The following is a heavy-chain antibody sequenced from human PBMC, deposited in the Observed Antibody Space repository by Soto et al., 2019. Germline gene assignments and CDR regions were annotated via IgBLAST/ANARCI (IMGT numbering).Heavy chain of an antibody. CDR3: AAAAYYGDYPYFDY. CDR2: IVVGSGNT. Sequence: SVKVSCKASGFTFTSSAMQWVRQARGQRLEWIGWIVVGSGNTNYAQKFQERVTITRDMSTSTAYMELSSLRSEDTAVYYCAAAAYYGDYPYFDYWGQGTLVTVSS. CDR1: GFTFTSSA. V-gene: IGHV1-58*02. J-gene: IGHJ4*02. D-gene: IGHD4-17*01.